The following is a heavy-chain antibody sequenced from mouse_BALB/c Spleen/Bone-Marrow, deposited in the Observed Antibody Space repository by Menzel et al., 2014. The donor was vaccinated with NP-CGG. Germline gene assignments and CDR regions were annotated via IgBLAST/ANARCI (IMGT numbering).Heavy chain of an antibody. V-gene: IGHV1-69*02. CDR2: IYPSDSYT. Sequence: VQLQQSGAELVRPGASVKLSCKASGYTFTSYWINWVKQRPGQGLEWIGNIYPSDSYTNYNQKFKDKATLTVGKSSSTAYMQLSSPTSEDSAVYYCTRSGYGSSSLDYWGQETTLTVSS. D-gene: IGHD1-1*01. CDR1: GYTFTSYW. J-gene: IGHJ2*01. CDR3: TRSGYGSSSLDY.